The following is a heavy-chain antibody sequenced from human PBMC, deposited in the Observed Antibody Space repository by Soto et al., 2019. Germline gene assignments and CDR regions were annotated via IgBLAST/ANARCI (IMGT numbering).Heavy chain of an antibody. D-gene: IGHD3-22*01. Sequence: PGGSLRLSCAASGFTFSSYTMSWVRQAPGKGLEWVSAISGRGGSTYYADSVKGRFTISRDSSKNTLYLQMNSLRAEDTAVYYCAKEGWYYYDSSGYYDYSGQGTLVTVSS. CDR1: GFTFSSYT. V-gene: IGHV3-23*01. J-gene: IGHJ4*02. CDR3: AKEGWYYYDSSGYYDY. CDR2: ISGRGGST.